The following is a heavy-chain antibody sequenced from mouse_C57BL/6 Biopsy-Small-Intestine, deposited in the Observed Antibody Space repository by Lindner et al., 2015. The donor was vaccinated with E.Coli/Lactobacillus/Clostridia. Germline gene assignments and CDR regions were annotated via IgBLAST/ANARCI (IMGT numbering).Heavy chain of an antibody. Sequence: PVKVSCKASGGTFSSYAISWVRQAPGQGLEWMGGIIPIFGTANYAQKFQGRVTITADESTSTAYMELSSLRSEDTAVYYCASRPRYSSSWYENYYYGMDVWGQGTTVTVSS. CDR3: ASRPRYSSSWYENYYYGMDV. CDR1: GGTFSSYA. D-gene: IGHD1-1*01. V-gene: IGHV1-81*01. J-gene: IGHJ1*01. CDR2: IIPIFGTA.